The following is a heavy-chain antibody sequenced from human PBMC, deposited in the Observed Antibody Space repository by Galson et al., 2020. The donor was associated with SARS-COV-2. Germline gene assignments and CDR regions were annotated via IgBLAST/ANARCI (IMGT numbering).Heavy chain of an antibody. Sequence: GESLKLSCAASGFTFSSYALSWVRQAPGKGLEWVSGISGSGGSTYYADSVKGRVTISRDKSKNTLYLQMNSLRAEDTAVYYCAKDGYNVFRYFDYWGQGTLVTVSS. J-gene: IGHJ4*02. V-gene: IGHV3-23*01. CDR1: GFTFSSYA. D-gene: IGHD5-12*01. CDR2: ISGSGGST. CDR3: AKDGYNVFRYFDY.